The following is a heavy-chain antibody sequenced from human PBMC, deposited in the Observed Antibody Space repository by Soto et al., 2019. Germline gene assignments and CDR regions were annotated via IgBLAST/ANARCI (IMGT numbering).Heavy chain of an antibody. CDR3: ARDRQGGVVVVPAAFYGMDV. D-gene: IGHD2-2*01. J-gene: IGHJ6*02. V-gene: IGHV1-18*01. CDR1: GYTFTSYG. Sequence: QVQLVQSGAEVKKPGASVKVSCKASGYTFTSYGISWVRQAPGQGLEWMGWISAYNGNTNYAQKLQGRVTMTTDTYPSTAYMELRSLRSDDTAVYYCARDRQGGVVVVPAAFYGMDVWGQGTTVTVSS. CDR2: ISAYNGNT.